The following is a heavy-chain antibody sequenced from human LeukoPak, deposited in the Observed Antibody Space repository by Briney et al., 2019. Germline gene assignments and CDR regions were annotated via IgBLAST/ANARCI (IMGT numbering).Heavy chain of an antibody. V-gene: IGHV3-7*01. J-gene: IGHJ3*02. CDR2: IKQDGSEK. Sequence: GGSLRLSCAASGLTFSIHWMSWVRQAPGKGLEWVASIKQDGSEKYSVDSVKGRLTISRDNAKNSLYLQMNSLRAEDTAVYYCARERDLLYDSFDIWGQGTMVTVSS. CDR3: ARERDLLYDSFDI. D-gene: IGHD1-26*01. CDR1: GLTFSIHW.